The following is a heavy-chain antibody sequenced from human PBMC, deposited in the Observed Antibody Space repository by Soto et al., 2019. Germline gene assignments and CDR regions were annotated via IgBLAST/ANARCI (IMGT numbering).Heavy chain of an antibody. V-gene: IGHV1-2*04. CDR1: GYTFTGYY. Sequence: ASVKVSCKASGYTFTGYYMHWVRQAPGQGLEWMGWINPNSGGTNYAQKFQGWVTMTRDTSISTAYMELSSLRSEDTAVYFCAALHETHSYDIDGYSYDTFDIWGQGTMVTVSS. J-gene: IGHJ3*02. D-gene: IGHD3-22*01. CDR2: INPNSGGT. CDR3: AALHETHSYDIDGYSYDTFDI.